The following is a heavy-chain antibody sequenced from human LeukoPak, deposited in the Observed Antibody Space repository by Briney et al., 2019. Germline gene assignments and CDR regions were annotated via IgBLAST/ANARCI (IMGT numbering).Heavy chain of an antibody. CDR1: GFTFSSYS. Sequence: GGSLRLSCAASGFTFSSYSMNWVRQAPGKGLEWASSISSSSSYIYYADSVKGRFTISRDNAKNSLYLQMNSLRAEDTAVYYCTRVLSTTVVTPGFDYWGQGTLVTVSS. V-gene: IGHV3-21*01. CDR3: TRVLSTTVVTPGFDY. D-gene: IGHD4-23*01. CDR2: ISSSSSYI. J-gene: IGHJ4*02.